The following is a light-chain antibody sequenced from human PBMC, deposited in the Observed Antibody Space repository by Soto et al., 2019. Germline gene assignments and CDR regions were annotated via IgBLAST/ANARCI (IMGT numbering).Light chain of an antibody. CDR2: AAS. Sequence: DIQMTQSPSSLSVSVGDRVTITCRASQSISSYLNWYQQKPGKAPKLLIYAASSLQSGVPSRFSGSGSGTDFTLTISSLQPEDFATYYCQQSYSTPQTFGQGTNVEIK. CDR3: QQSYSTPQT. V-gene: IGKV1-39*01. J-gene: IGKJ1*01. CDR1: QSISSY.